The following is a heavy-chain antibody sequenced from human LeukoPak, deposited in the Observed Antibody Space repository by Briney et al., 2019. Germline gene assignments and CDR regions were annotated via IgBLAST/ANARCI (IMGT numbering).Heavy chain of an antibody. D-gene: IGHD6-13*01. CDR2: IIPIFGTA. J-gene: IGHJ6*02. V-gene: IGHV1-69*13. Sequence: ASVKVSCKASGGTFSSYAISWVRQAPGQGLEWMGGIIPIFGTANYAQKFQGRVTITADESTSTAYMELSSLRSDDTAVYYCARDGVAAAGRGVYYYYGMDVWGQGTTVTVSS. CDR1: GGTFSSYA. CDR3: ARDGVAAAGRGVYYYYGMDV.